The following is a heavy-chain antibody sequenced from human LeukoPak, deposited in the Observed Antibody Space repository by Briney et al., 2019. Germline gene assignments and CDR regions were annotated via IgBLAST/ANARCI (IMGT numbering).Heavy chain of an antibody. J-gene: IGHJ6*03. CDR2: IIPIFGTA. Sequence: GASVKVSCKASGGTFSSYAISWVRQAPGQGLEWMVGIIPIFGTANYAQKFQGRVTITTDESTSTAYMELSSLRSEDTAVYYCARGASPHYYYYMDVWGKGTTVTVSS. V-gene: IGHV1-69*05. CDR3: ARGASPHYYYYMDV. D-gene: IGHD4/OR15-4a*01. CDR1: GGTFSSYA.